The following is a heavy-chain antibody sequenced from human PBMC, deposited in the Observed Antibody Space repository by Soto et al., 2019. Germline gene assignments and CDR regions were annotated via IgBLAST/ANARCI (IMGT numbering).Heavy chain of an antibody. D-gene: IGHD2-15*01. V-gene: IGHV4-38-2*01. Sequence: PLETLSLTCAVSGFSISSGNYWGWIRKHPGKGREWIGSVYHGGNTYYNPSLKSRVSISIDLSKNQFSLKLTSVTAADTAAYYCARARWYDAFNVWGQGKVVTVS. CDR2: VYHGGNT. CDR1: GFSISSGNY. J-gene: IGHJ3*01. CDR3: ARARWYDAFNV.